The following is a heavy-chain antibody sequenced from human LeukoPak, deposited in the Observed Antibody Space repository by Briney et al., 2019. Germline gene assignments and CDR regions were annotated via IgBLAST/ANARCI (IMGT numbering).Heavy chain of an antibody. CDR1: RGSVSSYY. J-gene: IGHJ4*02. CDR3: ARNVPPLRYFDWLLVGSFDY. V-gene: IGHV4-59*02. Sequence: PSETLSLTCTVSRGSVSSYYWSWIRQPPGKGLEWIGYIYYSGSTNYNPSLKSRVTISVDTSKNQFSLKLSSVTAADTAVYYCARNVPPLRYFDWLLVGSFDYWGQGTLVTVSS. CDR2: IYYSGST. D-gene: IGHD3-9*01.